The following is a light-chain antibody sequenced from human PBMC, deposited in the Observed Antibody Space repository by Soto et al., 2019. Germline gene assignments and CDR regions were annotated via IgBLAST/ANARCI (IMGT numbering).Light chain of an antibody. CDR1: SSDVGGYKS. J-gene: IGLJ1*01. V-gene: IGLV2-14*01. CDR2: EVS. Sequence: QSVLTQPASVSGSPGQSVTISCTGTSSDVGGYKSVSWYQQHPGKAPKLMIYEVSTRPSGVSNRFSGSKSGNTASLTISGLQAEDEADYYCCSYTSSSPYVFGTGTKVTVL. CDR3: CSYTSSSPYV.